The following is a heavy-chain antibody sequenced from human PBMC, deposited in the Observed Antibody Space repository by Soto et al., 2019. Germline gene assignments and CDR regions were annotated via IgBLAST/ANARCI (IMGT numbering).Heavy chain of an antibody. CDR1: RFSLSTYW. D-gene: IGHD3-9*01. Sequence: EVQLVESGGGLVQPGGSLRLSCVASRFSLSTYWMYWVRQAPGKGLMWVSRINSDGGITNYADSVKGRFTISRDNAKNTLYLQMNSRRADDTAVYYCARDLGKYDRHYFDNWGQGTLVTVSS. CDR2: INSDGGIT. V-gene: IGHV3-74*01. CDR3: ARDLGKYDRHYFDN. J-gene: IGHJ4*02.